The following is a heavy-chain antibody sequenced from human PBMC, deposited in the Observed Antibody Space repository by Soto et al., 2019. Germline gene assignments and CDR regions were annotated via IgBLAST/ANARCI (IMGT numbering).Heavy chain of an antibody. J-gene: IGHJ4*02. V-gene: IGHV4-59*01. D-gene: IGHD3-22*01. CDR1: GDSISSYY. Sequence: SETLSLTCTVSGDSISSYYWNRIRQSPGKELEWIGYVSFRGTTSYNPSLESRVTISVDTSKNQFSLKLSSVTAADTAVYFCARSREMYYYDNSAYYAHWGQGTLVTVS. CDR3: ARSREMYYYDNSAYYAH. CDR2: VSFRGTT.